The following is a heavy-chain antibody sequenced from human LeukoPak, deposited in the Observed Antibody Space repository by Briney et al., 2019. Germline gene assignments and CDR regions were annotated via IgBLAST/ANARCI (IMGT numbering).Heavy chain of an antibody. CDR2: IYYSGST. CDR1: GGSVSSGSYY. V-gene: IGHV4-61*01. Sequence: PSETLSLTCTVSGGSVSSGSYYWSWIRQPPGKGLEWIGYIYYSGSTNYNPSLKSRVTISVDTSKNQFSLKLSSVTAAGTAVYYCARVSQRRYSYGLMKWGQGTLVTVSS. CDR3: ARVSQRRYSYGLMK. J-gene: IGHJ4*02. D-gene: IGHD5-18*01.